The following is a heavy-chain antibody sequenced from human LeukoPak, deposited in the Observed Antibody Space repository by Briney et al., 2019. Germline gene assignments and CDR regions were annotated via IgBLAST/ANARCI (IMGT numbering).Heavy chain of an antibody. V-gene: IGHV5-51*01. CDR1: GYTFTTFW. CDR2: IYPGDSET. Sequence: GESLKISCKVSGYTFTTFWIGWVRQMPGQGLQWMGIIYPGDSETIYSPSFQGQVTISADKSISTAYLQWSSLKASDTAMYYCARHTYYGSGSYYFDPWGQGTLVTVSS. D-gene: IGHD3-10*01. CDR3: ARHTYYGSGSYYFDP. J-gene: IGHJ5*02.